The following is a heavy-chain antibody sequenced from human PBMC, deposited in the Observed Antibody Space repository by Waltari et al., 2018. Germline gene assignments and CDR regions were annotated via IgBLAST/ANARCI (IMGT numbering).Heavy chain of an antibody. J-gene: IGHJ4*02. V-gene: IGHV1-69*05. D-gene: IGHD3-3*01. CDR1: GGTFSSHA. Sequence: QVQLVQSGAEVKKPGSSVKVSCKASGGTFSSHAIRWVGQAPGQGLEWMGGIIPIFGTANYAQKFQGRVTITTDESTSTAYMELSSLRSEDTAVYYCARGMVWSGYYYYFDYWGQGTLVTVSS. CDR2: IIPIFGTA. CDR3: ARGMVWSGYYYYFDY.